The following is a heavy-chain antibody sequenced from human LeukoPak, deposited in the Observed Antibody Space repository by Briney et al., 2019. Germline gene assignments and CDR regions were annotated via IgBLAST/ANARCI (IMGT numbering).Heavy chain of an antibody. V-gene: IGHV4-38-2*01. Sequence: SETLSLTCAVSGYSISSGYYWGWIRQPPGKGRKWIGSIYHSGSTYYNPSLKSRVTISVDTSKNQFSLKLSSVTAADTAVYYCARRGYSYGYDYWGQGTLVTVSS. CDR2: IYHSGST. J-gene: IGHJ4*02. D-gene: IGHD5-18*01. CDR3: ARRGYSYGYDY. CDR1: GYSISSGYY.